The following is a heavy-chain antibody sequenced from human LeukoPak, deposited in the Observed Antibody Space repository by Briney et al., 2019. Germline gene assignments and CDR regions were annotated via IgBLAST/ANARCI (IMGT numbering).Heavy chain of an antibody. CDR2: IYDSGST. Sequence: SETLSLTCTVSGASIRSGDYYWSWIRQPPGKGLEWIGYIYDSGSTYYNPSPKSRITISVDTSENRFSLKLSSVTATDTAVYYCARDCSGGSCYGAFDIWGQGTMVTVSS. CDR3: ARDCSGGSCYGAFDI. V-gene: IGHV4-30-4*01. CDR1: GASIRSGDYY. J-gene: IGHJ3*02. D-gene: IGHD2-15*01.